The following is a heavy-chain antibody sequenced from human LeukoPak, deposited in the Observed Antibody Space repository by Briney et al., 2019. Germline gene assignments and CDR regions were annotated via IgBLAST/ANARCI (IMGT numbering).Heavy chain of an antibody. V-gene: IGHV1-46*01. J-gene: IGHJ4*02. CDR2: INPSGGST. CDR3: ARVLTRNRGALDY. CDR1: GYSLTTYY. Sequence: ASVKVSCKASGYSLTTYYMHWVRQAPGQGLEWMAIINPSGGSTNYAQKFQGRVTMTRDTSTSTVYMELSSLRSEDTAVYYCARVLTRNRGALDYWGQGTLVTVSS. D-gene: IGHD1-14*01.